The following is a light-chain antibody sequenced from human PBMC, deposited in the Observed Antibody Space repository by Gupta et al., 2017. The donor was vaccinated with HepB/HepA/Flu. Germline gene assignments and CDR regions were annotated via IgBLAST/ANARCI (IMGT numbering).Light chain of an antibody. CDR1: SSDVGGYNY. CDR2: DVS. CDR3: SSYTSSSTVV. V-gene: IGLV2-14*03. Sequence: QSALTQPASVSGPPGQPITISCTGTSSDVGGYNYVSWYQQHPGKAPKLMIYDVSNRPSGVSNRFSGSKSGNTASLTISGLQAEDEADYYCSSYTSSSTVVFGGGTKLTVL. J-gene: IGLJ2*01.